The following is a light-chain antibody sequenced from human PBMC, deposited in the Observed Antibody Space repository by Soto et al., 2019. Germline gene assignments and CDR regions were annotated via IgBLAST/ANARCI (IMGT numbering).Light chain of an antibody. CDR1: SSDVGGYNY. J-gene: IGLJ1*01. V-gene: IGLV2-14*01. CDR3: NSYTSSSTLFV. CDR2: DVS. Sequence: QSVLTQPASVSGSPGQSITISCTGTSSDVGGYNYVSWYQQHPGKAPKLMIYDVSNRPSGVSNRFSGSKSGNTASLTSSGLQAEDEADYYCNSYTSSSTLFVVGTGTKVTVL.